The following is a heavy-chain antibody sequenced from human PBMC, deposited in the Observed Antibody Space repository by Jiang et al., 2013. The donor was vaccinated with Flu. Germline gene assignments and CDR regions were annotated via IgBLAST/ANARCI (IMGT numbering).Heavy chain of an antibody. CDR2: IYDSGSI. CDR3: AADRGYSGFDLHYFDY. D-gene: IGHD5-12*01. Sequence: GSGLVKPSQTLSLTCTVSGASISSGGYYWSWIRQHPGKGLEWIGYIYDSGSIYYNPSLKSRVNISVDTSKNLFSLKLSSVTAADTAIYYCAADRGYSGFDLHYFDYWGQG. V-gene: IGHV4-31*03. J-gene: IGHJ4*02. CDR1: GASISSGGYY.